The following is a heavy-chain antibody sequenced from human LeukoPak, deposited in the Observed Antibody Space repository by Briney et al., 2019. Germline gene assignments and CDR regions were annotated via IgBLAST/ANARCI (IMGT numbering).Heavy chain of an antibody. Sequence: SETLSLTCTVSGGSVSSGSYFWTWIRQPPGKGLEWIGYVYYSGSTNYNPSLKSRVTISVDTSKNQFSLKLSSVTAADTAVYYCARERGWRELDYWGQGTLVTVSS. V-gene: IGHV4-61*01. CDR3: ARERGWRELDY. J-gene: IGHJ4*02. D-gene: IGHD6-19*01. CDR2: VYYSGST. CDR1: GGSVSSGSYF.